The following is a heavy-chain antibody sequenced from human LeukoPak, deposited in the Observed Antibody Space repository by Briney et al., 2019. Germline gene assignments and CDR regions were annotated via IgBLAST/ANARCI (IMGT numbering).Heavy chain of an antibody. CDR2: ISTNGGST. CDR1: GFTFSNYA. CDR3: VKGSGSYYGSGTYLGV. V-gene: IGHV3-64D*06. D-gene: IGHD3-10*01. J-gene: IGHJ6*02. Sequence: GGSLRLSCSASGFTFSNYAMYWVRQAPGKGLEYVSAISTNGGSTYYADSVKGRFTISRDNSKNTLYLQMSSLRAEDTAVYYCVKGSGSYYGSGTYLGVWGQGTTVTVSS.